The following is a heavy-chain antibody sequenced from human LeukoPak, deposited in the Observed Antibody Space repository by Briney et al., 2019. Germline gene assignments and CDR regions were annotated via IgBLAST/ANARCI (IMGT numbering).Heavy chain of an antibody. CDR3: ARDRADYYAPGGTNWFDP. D-gene: IGHD3-10*02. Sequence: NPGGSLRLSCAASGFTFSSYSMNWVRQAPGKGLEWVSSISSSSSYIYYADSVKGRFTVSRDNSNNTLYLQMNSLRDEDTAVYYCARDRADYYAPGGTNWFDPWGQGTLVTVSS. V-gene: IGHV3-21*01. J-gene: IGHJ5*02. CDR1: GFTFSSYS. CDR2: ISSSSSYI.